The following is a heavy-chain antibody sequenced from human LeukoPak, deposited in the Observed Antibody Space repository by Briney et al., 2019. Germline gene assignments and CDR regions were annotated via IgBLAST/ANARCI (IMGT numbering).Heavy chain of an antibody. CDR2: ISSSGSTI. D-gene: IGHD3-16*01. CDR1: GFTFSSYE. Sequence: GGSLRLSCAASGFTFSSYEMNWVRQAAGKGRELVSYISSSGSTINSADSVKGTFHIHRDNAKNSLYLQMNSLKAEDRAVYYCAIWGHWDPYYFDYWGQGTLVTVSS. V-gene: IGHV3-48*03. J-gene: IGHJ4*02. CDR3: AIWGHWDPYYFDY.